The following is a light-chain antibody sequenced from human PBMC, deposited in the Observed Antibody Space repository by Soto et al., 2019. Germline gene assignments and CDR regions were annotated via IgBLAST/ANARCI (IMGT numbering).Light chain of an antibody. Sequence: QSVLTQPPSVSAAPGQTVTVSCFGTNSNIGNNYVAWYQQLPGTAPKLLIRDNDKRPSGIPDRFSGSKSGTSATLGISGLQTGDEADYYCATWDSSLPSVVFGGGTKVTVL. J-gene: IGLJ2*01. CDR1: NSNIGNNY. V-gene: IGLV1-51*01. CDR2: DND. CDR3: ATWDSSLPSVV.